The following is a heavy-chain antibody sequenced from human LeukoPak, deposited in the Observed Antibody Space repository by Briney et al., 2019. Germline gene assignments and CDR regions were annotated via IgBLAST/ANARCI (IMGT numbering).Heavy chain of an antibody. Sequence: SVKVSCKASGGTFNNYAISWVRQAPGQGLEWMGGIIPISDTANDAQKFKGRVTITADKSTSTVYMELSSLRSEDTAVYYCARGGSGSLAWGQGTLVTVSS. J-gene: IGHJ5*02. D-gene: IGHD1-26*01. V-gene: IGHV1-69*06. CDR1: GGTFNNYA. CDR3: ARGGSGSLA. CDR2: IIPISDTA.